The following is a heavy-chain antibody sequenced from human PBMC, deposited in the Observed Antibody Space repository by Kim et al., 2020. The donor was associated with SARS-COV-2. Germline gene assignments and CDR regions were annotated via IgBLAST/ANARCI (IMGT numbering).Heavy chain of an antibody. CDR3: ARDNPPDSHRPRYYYYGMDV. CDR2: INAGNGNT. J-gene: IGHJ6*02. Sequence: ASVKVSCKASGYTFTSYAMHWVRQAPGQRLEWMGWINAGNGNTKYSQKFQGRVTITRDTSASTAYMELSSLRSEDTAVYYCARDNPPDSHRPRYYYYGMDVWGQGTTVTVSS. V-gene: IGHV1-3*01. CDR1: GYTFTSYA.